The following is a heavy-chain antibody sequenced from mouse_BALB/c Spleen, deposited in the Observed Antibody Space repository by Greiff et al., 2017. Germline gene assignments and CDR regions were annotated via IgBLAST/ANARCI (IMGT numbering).Heavy chain of an antibody. CDR2: INPYNGDT. CDR1: GYSFTGYF. V-gene: IGHV1-37*01. Sequence: EVKLMESGPELVKPGASVKISCKASGYSFTGYFMNWVKQSHGKSLEWIGRINPYNGDTFYNQKFKGKATLTVDKSSSTAHMELLSLTSEDSAVYYCGRWGEVRDYYAMDYWGQGTSVTVSS. D-gene: IGHD2-14*01. J-gene: IGHJ4*01. CDR3: GRWGEVRDYYAMDY.